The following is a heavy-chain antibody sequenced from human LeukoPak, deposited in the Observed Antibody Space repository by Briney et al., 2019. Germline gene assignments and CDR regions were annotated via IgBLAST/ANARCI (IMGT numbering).Heavy chain of an antibody. V-gene: IGHV3-21*01. CDR3: ARAWYQLLYAFDI. CDR2: ISSSSSYI. D-gene: IGHD2-2*01. CDR1: GFTFSSYS. Sequence: GGSLRLSCAASGFTFSSYSMNWVRQAPGKGLEWVSSISSSSSYIYYADSVKGRFTISRDNAKNSLYLQMNSLRAEDTAVYYCARAWYQLLYAFDIWGQGTMVTVSS. J-gene: IGHJ3*02.